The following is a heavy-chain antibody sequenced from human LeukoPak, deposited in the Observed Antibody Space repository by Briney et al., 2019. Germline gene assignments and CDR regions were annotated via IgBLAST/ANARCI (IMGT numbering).Heavy chain of an antibody. CDR1: GFTFSSYA. V-gene: IGHV3-23*01. CDR3: AKGSYYDSSGSFYSDY. Sequence: PGGTLRLSCAASGFTFSSYAMSWVRQAPGKGLEWVSGISGSGDNTYYADSVKGRFTISRDNSKNTLYAQVNSLGTEDTAAYYCAKGSYYDSSGSFYSDYWGQGTLVTVSS. J-gene: IGHJ4*02. CDR2: ISGSGDNT. D-gene: IGHD3-22*01.